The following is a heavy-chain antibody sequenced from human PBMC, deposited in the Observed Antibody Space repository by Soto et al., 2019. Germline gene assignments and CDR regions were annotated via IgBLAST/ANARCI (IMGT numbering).Heavy chain of an antibody. V-gene: IGHV4-31*03. Sequence: SETLSLTCTVSGGSISSGGYYWSWIRQHPGKGLEWIGYIYYSGSTYYNPSLKSRVTISVDTSKNQFSLKLSSVTAADTAVYYCARGSIAAAGWYFDYWGQGTLVTVSS. CDR3: ARGSIAAAGWYFDY. CDR1: GGSISSGGYY. CDR2: IYYSGST. D-gene: IGHD6-13*01. J-gene: IGHJ4*02.